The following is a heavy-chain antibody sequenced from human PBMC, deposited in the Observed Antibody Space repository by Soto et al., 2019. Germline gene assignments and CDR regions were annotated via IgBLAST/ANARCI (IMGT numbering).Heavy chain of an antibody. CDR1: GFTFSSYA. Sequence: QVQLVESGGGVVQPGRSLRLSCAASGFTFSSYAMHWVRQAPGKGLEWVAVISYDGSNKYYADSVKGRFTISRDNSKTTLYLQMNSLRTEDTAVYYCAREWVTSRPDPHGLDVWGQGTTVTVS. D-gene: IGHD4-4*01. CDR3: AREWVTSRPDPHGLDV. V-gene: IGHV3-30-3*01. CDR2: ISYDGSNK. J-gene: IGHJ6*02.